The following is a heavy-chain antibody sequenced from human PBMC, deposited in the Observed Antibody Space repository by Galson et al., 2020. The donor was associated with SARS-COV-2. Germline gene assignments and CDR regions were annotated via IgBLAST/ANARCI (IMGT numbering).Heavy chain of an antibody. Sequence: KGLEWIGSMDYSGSTYNNPSLKSRVTISVDMSKNQFSLKLRSVTAADTAVYYCARPSFDYGDYVIDNWGQGTLVTVSS. V-gene: IGHV4-39*01. CDR2: MDYSGST. J-gene: IGHJ4*02. D-gene: IGHD4-17*01. CDR3: ARPSFDYGDYVIDN.